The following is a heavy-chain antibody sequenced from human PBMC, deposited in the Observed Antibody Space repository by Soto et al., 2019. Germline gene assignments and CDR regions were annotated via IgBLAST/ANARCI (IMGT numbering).Heavy chain of an antibody. D-gene: IGHD6-13*01. Sequence: PGGSLRLSCAASGFTFSSYAMHWVRQAPGKGLEWVAVISYDGSNKYYADSVKGRFTISRDNSKNTLYLQMNSLRAEDTAVYYCAKDYGVLGRSSWYVWGQGTLVTVSS. J-gene: IGHJ4*02. V-gene: IGHV3-30-3*01. CDR2: ISYDGSNK. CDR3: AKDYGVLGRSSWYV. CDR1: GFTFSSYA.